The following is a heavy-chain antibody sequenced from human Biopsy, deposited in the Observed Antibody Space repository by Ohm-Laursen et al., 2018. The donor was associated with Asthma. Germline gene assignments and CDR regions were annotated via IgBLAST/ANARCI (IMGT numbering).Heavy chain of an antibody. CDR1: GYTFSDSW. D-gene: IGHD1-7*01. CDR3: ARFIDGTFFVDY. V-gene: IGHV5-51*01. CDR2: IFAANSET. Sequence: ESLRISCNPSGYTFSDSWIGWVRQMPGKGLEWMGIIFAANSETRYSPSFQGQVTISADMSISTAFLQWSSLKASDTAIYYCARFIDGTFFVDYWGQGTLVTVSS. J-gene: IGHJ4*02.